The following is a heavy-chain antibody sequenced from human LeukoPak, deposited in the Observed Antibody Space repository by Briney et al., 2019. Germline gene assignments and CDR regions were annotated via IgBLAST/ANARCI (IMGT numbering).Heavy chain of an antibody. CDR3: ARDRRDVVIVPAAEGADYFDY. Sequence: GGSLRLSCAASGFTFSSYAMSWVRRAPGKGLEWVSAISGSGGSTYYADSVKGRFTISRDNAKNSLYLQMNSLRAEDTAVYYCARDRRDVVIVPAAEGADYFDYWGQETLVTVSS. D-gene: IGHD2-2*01. J-gene: IGHJ4*02. CDR1: GFTFSSYA. V-gene: IGHV3-23*01. CDR2: ISGSGGST.